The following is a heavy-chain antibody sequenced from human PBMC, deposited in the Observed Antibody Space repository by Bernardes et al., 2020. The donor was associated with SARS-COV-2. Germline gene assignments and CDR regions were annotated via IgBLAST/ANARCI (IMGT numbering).Heavy chain of an antibody. CDR3: ARDFGGNSDY. J-gene: IGHJ4*02. Sequence: GGSLGLSCAASGFSFSAYWMHWVRQAPGEGLVWVSHINEHGTVINYADSVKGRFTISRDIADNTLYLQMNSLRAEDTAVYYCARDFGGNSDYWGQGTLVTVSS. V-gene: IGHV3-74*01. CDR2: INEHGTVI. CDR1: GFSFSAYW. D-gene: IGHD2-15*01.